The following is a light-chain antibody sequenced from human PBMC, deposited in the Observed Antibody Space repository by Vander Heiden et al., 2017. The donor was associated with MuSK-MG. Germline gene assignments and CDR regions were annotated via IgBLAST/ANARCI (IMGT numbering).Light chain of an antibody. J-gene: IGLJ2*01. CDR1: SSNIGNNY. V-gene: IGLV1-51*02. CDR3: GTWDSSLSAVV. Sequence: QSVLTQPPSVSAAPGQKVTISCSGSSSNIGNNYVSWYQLRPGTAPKLLIYENNKRPSGIPDRFSGSKSGTSATLVITGLQTGDEADYYCGTWDSSLSAVVFGGGTKLTVL. CDR2: ENN.